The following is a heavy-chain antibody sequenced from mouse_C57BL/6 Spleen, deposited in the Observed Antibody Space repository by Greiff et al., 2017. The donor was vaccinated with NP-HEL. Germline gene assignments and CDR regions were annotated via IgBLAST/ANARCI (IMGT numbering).Heavy chain of an antibody. Sequence: VQLQQPGAELVKPGASVKLSCKASGYTFTSYWMHWVKQRPGRGLEWIGRIDPNSGGTKYNEKFKSKATLTVDKPSGTAYMQLSSLTSEDSAVYYCARDYSNYETGWYFDVWGTGTTVTVSS. CDR3: ARDYSNYETGWYFDV. CDR1: GYTFTSYW. J-gene: IGHJ1*03. V-gene: IGHV1-72*01. D-gene: IGHD2-5*01. CDR2: IDPNSGGT.